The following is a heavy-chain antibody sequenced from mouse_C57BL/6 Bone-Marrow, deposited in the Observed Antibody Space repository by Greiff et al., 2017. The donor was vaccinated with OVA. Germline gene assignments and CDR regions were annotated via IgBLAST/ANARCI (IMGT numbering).Heavy chain of an antibody. Sequence: VQLQQSGAELVRPGTSVKVSCKASGYAFTNYLIEWVKQRPGQGLEWIGVIIPGSGGTNYNEKFKGKATLTADKSSSTAYMQLSSLTSEDSAVYFCASGDGFAYWGQGTLVTVSA. CDR2: IIPGSGGT. V-gene: IGHV1-54*01. D-gene: IGHD3-3*01. CDR3: ASGDGFAY. CDR1: GYAFTNYL. J-gene: IGHJ3*01.